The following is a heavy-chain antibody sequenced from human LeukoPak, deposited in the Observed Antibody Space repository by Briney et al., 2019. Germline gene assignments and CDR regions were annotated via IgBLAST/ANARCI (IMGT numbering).Heavy chain of an antibody. CDR2: IKEDGSAQ. J-gene: IGHJ4*02. Sequence: GGCLRLSCAAAGFTFGAYWMSWFRQAPGKGPGWVASIKEDGSAQYYVDSLEGRFTISRDNAKNSLYLQMDSMGVEDTAVYYCARHIVGEQNFDYWSQGTLVTVSS. D-gene: IGHD3-16*02. CDR3: ARHIVGEQNFDY. CDR1: GFTFGAYW. V-gene: IGHV3-7*01.